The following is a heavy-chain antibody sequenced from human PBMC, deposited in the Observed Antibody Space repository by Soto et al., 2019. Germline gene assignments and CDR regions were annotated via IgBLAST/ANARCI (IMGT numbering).Heavy chain of an antibody. V-gene: IGHV3-33*01. J-gene: IGHJ3*02. D-gene: IGHD3-22*01. CDR2: IWYDGSNK. Sequence: QVQLVESGGGVVQPGRSLRLSCAASGFTFSSYGMHWVRQAPGKGLEWVAVIWYDGSNKYYADSVKGRFTISRDNSKNTLYRQMNSLSAEEKAVYYCARDRVTMIVVGAFDIWGQGTMVTVSS. CDR1: GFTFSSYG. CDR3: ARDRVTMIVVGAFDI.